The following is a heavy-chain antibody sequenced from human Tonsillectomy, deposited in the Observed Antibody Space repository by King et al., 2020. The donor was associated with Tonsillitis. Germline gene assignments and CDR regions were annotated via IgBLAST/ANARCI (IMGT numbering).Heavy chain of an antibody. CDR1: GFTFSAYW. CDR2: ITPDGSGD. D-gene: IGHD2-8*01. Sequence: VQLVESGGALVQPGGSLRLSCSASGFTFSAYWMHWVRQAPGKGLVWVARITPDGSGDVYADSGKGRITFSRDNDKNTVFLHMNRLTVEDAAVYYCVKDANVWVIDSWGQGTLVTVSS. V-gene: IGHV3-74*03. CDR3: VKDANVWVIDS. J-gene: IGHJ4*02.